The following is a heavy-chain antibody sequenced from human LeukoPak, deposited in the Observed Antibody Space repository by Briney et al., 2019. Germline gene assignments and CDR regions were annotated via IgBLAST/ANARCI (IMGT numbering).Heavy chain of an antibody. CDR1: GFTFSSYN. CDR2: ISSGSSTI. CDR3: ARDFVEMATITGDS. J-gene: IGHJ4*02. Sequence: GGSLRLSCAGSGFTFSSYNMAWVRQAPPEALQLISYISSGSSTIYYADSVKGRFTISRDNAKNSLYLHMNGLRDEDTAVYYCARDFVEMATITGDSWGQGTLVTVSS. V-gene: IGHV3-48*02. D-gene: IGHD5-24*01.